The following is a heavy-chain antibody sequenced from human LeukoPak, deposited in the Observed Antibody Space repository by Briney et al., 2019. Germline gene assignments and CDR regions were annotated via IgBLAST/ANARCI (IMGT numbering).Heavy chain of an antibody. CDR3: ARGVAPPRWNWFDP. Sequence: SETLSLTCAVSGYSISSGYYWGWIRQPPGKGLEWIGSIYHSGSTYYNPSLKSRVTISVDTSKNQFSLKLSSVTAADTAVYYCARGVAPPRWNWFDPWGQGTLVTVSS. D-gene: IGHD2-15*01. J-gene: IGHJ5*02. CDR1: GYSISSGYY. CDR2: IYHSGST. V-gene: IGHV4-38-2*01.